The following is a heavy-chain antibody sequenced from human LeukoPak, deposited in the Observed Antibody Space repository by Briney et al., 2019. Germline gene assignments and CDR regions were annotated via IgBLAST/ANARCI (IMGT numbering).Heavy chain of an antibody. CDR2: IFFTGTT. V-gene: IGHV4-4*02. D-gene: IGHD2-2*01. CDR3: ARVYCSSNSCYLDY. CDR1: GASISSNNW. Sequence: SGTLSLTCAVSGASISSNNWWSWVRQPPGKGLEWIGEIFFTGTTTYNPSLKSRVSMSLDKSKNQFSLNLTSVTAADTAIYYCARVYCSSNSCYLDYWSQGTLVTVSS. J-gene: IGHJ4*02.